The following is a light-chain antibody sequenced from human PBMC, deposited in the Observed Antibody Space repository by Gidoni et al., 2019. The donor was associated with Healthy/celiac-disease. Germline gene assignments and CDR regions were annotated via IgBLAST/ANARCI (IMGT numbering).Light chain of an antibody. Sequence: EIVLTQSPATLSLSPGERATLSCRASQSVSSYLAWYQQKPGQAPRLLIYDASNGATGIPARFSGSGSGTDFTLTISSLEPEDCAVYYCQQRSTLFGGGTKVEIK. V-gene: IGKV3-11*01. CDR1: QSVSSY. CDR2: DAS. J-gene: IGKJ4*01. CDR3: QQRSTL.